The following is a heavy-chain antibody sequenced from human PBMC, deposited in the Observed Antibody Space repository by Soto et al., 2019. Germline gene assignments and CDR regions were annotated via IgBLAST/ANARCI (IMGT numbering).Heavy chain of an antibody. V-gene: IGHV1-18*01. Sequence: QVQLVQSGAEVKKPGASVKVSCKASGYTFTSYGITWXXXXXXXXLEWMGWINPYNGNTNYAQKLQGRVTMTTYTXXXXXXXXXXXXXXXXXXXXXXXXXXXXPXXFDYWGQGTLVSVSS. CDR2: INPYNGNT. CDR3: XXXXXXPXXFDY. CDR1: GYTFTSYG. J-gene: IGHJ4*02.